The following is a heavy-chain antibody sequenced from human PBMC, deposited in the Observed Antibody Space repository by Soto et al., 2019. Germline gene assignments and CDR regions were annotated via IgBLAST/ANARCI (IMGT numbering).Heavy chain of an antibody. V-gene: IGHV3-30-3*01. Sequence: QVQLVESGGGVVQPGRSLGLSCAASGFIFINHHMHWVRQAPGKGLEWVALITNDGSTKKYADSAKGRFTISRDNSKDTLWLQVNSLRTDDTAVYYCASKVNDDLDYWGQGTLVIVS. CDR3: ASKVNDDLDY. D-gene: IGHD1-1*01. CDR1: GFIFINHH. CDR2: ITNDGSTK. J-gene: IGHJ4*02.